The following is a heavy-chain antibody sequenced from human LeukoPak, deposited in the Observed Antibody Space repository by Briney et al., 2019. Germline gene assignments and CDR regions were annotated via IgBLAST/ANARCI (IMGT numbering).Heavy chain of an antibody. CDR2: INSDGSST. CDR1: GFTFSSYW. CDR3: ARDYYDSSGYYT. V-gene: IGHV3-74*01. J-gene: IGHJ5*02. D-gene: IGHD3-22*01. Sequence: GGSLRLSCAASGFTFSSYWMHWVRQAPGKGLVWVSRINSDGSSTSYADSVKGRFTISRDNAKNTLYLQMNSLRAEDTAAYYCARDYYDSSGYYTWGQGTLVTVSS.